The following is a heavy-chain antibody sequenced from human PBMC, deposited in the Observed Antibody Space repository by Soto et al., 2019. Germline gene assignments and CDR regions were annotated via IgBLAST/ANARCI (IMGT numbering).Heavy chain of an antibody. CDR1: GGSISSYY. D-gene: IGHD3-16*01. Sequence: QVQLQESGPGLVKPSETLSLTCTVSGGSISSYYWSWIRQPPGKGLEWIGYIYYSGSTNYNPSLKSRVTISVDTSKNQFSLMLSSVTAADTAVYYCARDRWGSWSYGMDVWGQGTTVTVSS. CDR2: IYYSGST. V-gene: IGHV4-59*01. CDR3: ARDRWGSWSYGMDV. J-gene: IGHJ6*02.